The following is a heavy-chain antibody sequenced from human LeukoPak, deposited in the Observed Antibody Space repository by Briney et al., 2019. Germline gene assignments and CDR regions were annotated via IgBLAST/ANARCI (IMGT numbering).Heavy chain of an antibody. Sequence: ASVKVSCKASGYTFTNYYIHWVRQAPGQGLECMGIINPSGGSTSYAQKFQGRVTMTRDMSTSTVYMELSSLRSEDTAVYYCARSRDGYHDYWGQGTLVTVSS. CDR3: ARSRDGYHDY. J-gene: IGHJ4*02. CDR1: GYTFTNYY. V-gene: IGHV1-46*01. CDR2: INPSGGST. D-gene: IGHD5-24*01.